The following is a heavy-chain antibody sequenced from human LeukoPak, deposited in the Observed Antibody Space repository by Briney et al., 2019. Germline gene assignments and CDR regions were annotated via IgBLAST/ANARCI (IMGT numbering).Heavy chain of an antibody. CDR3: ASNPAAAGMFYCYGMDV. Sequence: GGSLRLSCAASGFTVSSNYMSWVRQAPGKGLEWVSVIYSGGSTYYADSVKGRFTISRHNSKNTLYLQMNSLRAEDTAVYYCASNPAAAGMFYCYGMDVWGQGTTVTVSS. V-gene: IGHV3-53*04. CDR2: IYSGGST. J-gene: IGHJ6*02. CDR1: GFTVSSNY. D-gene: IGHD6-13*01.